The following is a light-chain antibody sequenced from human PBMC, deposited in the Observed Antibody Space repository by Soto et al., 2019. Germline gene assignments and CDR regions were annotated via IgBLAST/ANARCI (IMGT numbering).Light chain of an antibody. J-gene: IGLJ3*02. CDR2: SDR. V-gene: IGLV1-44*01. CDR1: NSSIGSNT. CDR3: AAWDDNVKGPV. Sequence: QSVLTQPPSASGTPGQRGTISCFGSNSSIGSNTVNWYQQLSGSAPKLLIYSDRQRPSGVPDRLSGSRSGTSASLAISGLQTEDEADYSCAAWDDNVKGPVFGGGTKVTVL.